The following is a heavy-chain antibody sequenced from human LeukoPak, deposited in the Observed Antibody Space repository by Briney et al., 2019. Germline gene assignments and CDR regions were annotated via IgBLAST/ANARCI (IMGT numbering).Heavy chain of an antibody. V-gene: IGHV1-69*05. D-gene: IGHD3-22*01. CDR1: GYTFTSYG. Sequence: GASVKVSCKASGYTFTSYGISWVRQAPGQGLEWMGGIIPIFGTANYAQKFQGRVTITTDESTSTAYMELSSLRSEDTAVYYCARESYSSGYRHWGQGTLVTVSS. CDR3: ARESYSSGYRH. CDR2: IIPIFGTA. J-gene: IGHJ4*02.